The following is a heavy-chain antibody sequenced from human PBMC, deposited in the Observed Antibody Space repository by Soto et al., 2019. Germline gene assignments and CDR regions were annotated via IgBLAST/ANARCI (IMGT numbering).Heavy chain of an antibody. Sequence: SETLSLTCTVSGGSISSGGYYWSWIRQHPGKGLEWIGYIYYSGSTYYNPSLKSRVTISVDTSKNQFSLKLSSVTAADTAVYYCATLSRESFLEWLLQFDYWGQGTLVTVSS. CDR3: ATLSRESFLEWLLQFDY. V-gene: IGHV4-31*03. CDR1: GGSISSGGYY. J-gene: IGHJ4*02. CDR2: IYYSGST. D-gene: IGHD3-3*01.